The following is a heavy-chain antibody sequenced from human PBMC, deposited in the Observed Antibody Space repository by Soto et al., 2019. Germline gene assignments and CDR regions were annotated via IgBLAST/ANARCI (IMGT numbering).Heavy chain of an antibody. Sequence: PSETLSLTCTVSGCSISGYYWSWIRQPPGKGLEWIGYMYNTGSTVYNPSFKSRVTISVDTSKNQFSLKLNSVTAADTAVYYCGRDLWGYCGTDCYPLDVWGQGTTVT. D-gene: IGHD2-21*02. CDR2: MYNTGST. V-gene: IGHV4-59*01. CDR1: GCSISGYY. CDR3: GRDLWGYCGTDCYPLDV. J-gene: IGHJ6*02.